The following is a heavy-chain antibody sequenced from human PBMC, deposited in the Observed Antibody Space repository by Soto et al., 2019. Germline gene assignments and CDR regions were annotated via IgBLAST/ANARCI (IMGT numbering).Heavy chain of an antibody. Sequence: LGGSLRLSCAASGFTFSDYYMSWIRQAPGKGLEWVSYISSSGSTIYYADSVKGRFTISRDNAKNSLYLQMNSLRAEDTAVYYCARDLKYSGYDSWFDPWGQGTLVTVSS. CDR1: GFTFSDYY. CDR2: ISSSGSTI. CDR3: ARDLKYSGYDSWFDP. J-gene: IGHJ5*02. V-gene: IGHV3-11*01. D-gene: IGHD5-12*01.